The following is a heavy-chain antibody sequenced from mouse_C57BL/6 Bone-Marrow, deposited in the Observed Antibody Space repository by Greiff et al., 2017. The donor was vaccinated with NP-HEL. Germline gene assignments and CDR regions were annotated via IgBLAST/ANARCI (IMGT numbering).Heavy chain of an antibody. CDR1: GYTFTDYY. CDR2: INPYNGGT. CDR3: ARGIYEPWFAY. J-gene: IGHJ3*01. V-gene: IGHV1-19*01. D-gene: IGHD2-3*01. Sequence: VQLQQSGPVLVKPGASVKMSCKASGYTFTDYYMNWVKQSHGKSLEWIGVINPYNGGTSYNQKFKGKATLTVDKSSSTAYMELNSLTSEDSAVYYCARGIYEPWFAYWGQGTLVTVSA.